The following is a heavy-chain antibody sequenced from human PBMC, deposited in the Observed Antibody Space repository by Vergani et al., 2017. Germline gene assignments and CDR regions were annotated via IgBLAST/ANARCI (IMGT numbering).Heavy chain of an antibody. CDR2: IYYSGST. V-gene: IGHV4-30-4*01. D-gene: IGHD5-18*01. Sequence: QVQLQESGPGLVKPSQTLSLTCTVSGGSISSGDYYWSWIRQPPGKGLEWIGYIYYSGSTYYNPSLKSRVTISVDTSKNQFSLKLSSVTAADTAVYYCARGLFGYGTFYYGMDVWGQGTTVTVSS. CDR1: GGSISSGDYY. J-gene: IGHJ6*02. CDR3: ARGLFGYGTFYYGMDV.